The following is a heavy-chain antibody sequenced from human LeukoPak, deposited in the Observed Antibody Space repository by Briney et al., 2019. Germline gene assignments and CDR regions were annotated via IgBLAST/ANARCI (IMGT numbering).Heavy chain of an antibody. CDR3: VKDCRGWCRNMSPS. CDR2: IKHDGAVA. V-gene: IGHV3-7*01. D-gene: IGHD4/OR15-4a*01. Sequence: GQSPRLSCVASGFTFSNHWMYWVRQTEKGLAWVAYIKHDGAVAVYVDSVKGRFTVSRDNAKNSLYLQMNSLRADDAAMYYCVKDCRGWCRNMSPSWAQGPLVTVSS. J-gene: IGHJ5*02. CDR1: GFTFSNHW.